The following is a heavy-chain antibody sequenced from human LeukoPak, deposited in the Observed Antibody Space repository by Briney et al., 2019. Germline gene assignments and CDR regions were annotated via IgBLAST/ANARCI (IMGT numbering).Heavy chain of an antibody. Sequence: SETLSLTCAVYGGSFSGYYWSWLRQPPGKGPEWIGEINHSGSTNYNPSLKSRVTISVDTSKNQFSLKLSSVTAADTAVYYCARANPGGYSYGKYYMDVWGKGATVTVSS. J-gene: IGHJ6*03. D-gene: IGHD5-18*01. V-gene: IGHV4-34*01. CDR1: GGSFSGYY. CDR3: ARANPGGYSYGKYYMDV. CDR2: INHSGST.